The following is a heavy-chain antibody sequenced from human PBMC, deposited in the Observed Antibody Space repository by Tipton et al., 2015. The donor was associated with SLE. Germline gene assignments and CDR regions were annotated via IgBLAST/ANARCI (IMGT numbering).Heavy chain of an antibody. CDR1: GGSISSGGYY. Sequence: TLSLTCTVSGGSISSGGYYWSWIRQHPGKGLEWIGYIYFSGSTKYNPSLKSRLTISVDTSKNQLSLRLRSVTAADTAVFYCARGTPYSEYFVYWGQGTLVTVSS. J-gene: IGHJ4*02. CDR3: ARGTPYSEYFVY. V-gene: IGHV4-31*03. CDR2: IYFSGST. D-gene: IGHD2-15*01.